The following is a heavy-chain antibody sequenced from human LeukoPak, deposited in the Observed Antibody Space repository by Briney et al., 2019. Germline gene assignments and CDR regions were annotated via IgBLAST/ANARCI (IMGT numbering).Heavy chain of an antibody. J-gene: IGHJ2*01. V-gene: IGHV1-2*06. Sequence: ASVTVSCKPSGYTFTGYYMHWVRQAPGQGLEWMGRINPNSGATNYAQKFQGRVTMTRDTSISTAYMELTTLRSDDTAVYYCAKSIEYCGADCYGYFDLWGRGTLVTVSS. CDR3: AKSIEYCGADCYGYFDL. CDR1: GYTFTGYY. CDR2: INPNSGAT. D-gene: IGHD2-21*02.